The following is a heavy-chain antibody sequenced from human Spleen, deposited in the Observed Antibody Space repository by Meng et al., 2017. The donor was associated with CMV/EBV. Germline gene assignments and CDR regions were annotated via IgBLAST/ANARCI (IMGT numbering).Heavy chain of an antibody. V-gene: IGHV1-2*06. CDR1: GYTFTGYF. Sequence: QVKLVQSGAEAKKYGASVKVSCKASGYTFTGYFLHWVRQAPGQGLEWMGRINPKSDDTNYAQKFLGRVTMTRDTSINTAYMELSRLTFDDTAVYYCAREGYYGSEADYWGQGTLVTVSS. CDR3: AREGYYGSEADY. CDR2: INPKSDDT. J-gene: IGHJ4*02. D-gene: IGHD3-10*01.